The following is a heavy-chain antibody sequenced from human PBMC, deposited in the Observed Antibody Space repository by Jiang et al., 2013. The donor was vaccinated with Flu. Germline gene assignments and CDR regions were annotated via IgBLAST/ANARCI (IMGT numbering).Heavy chain of an antibody. D-gene: IGHD3-10*01. CDR3: AASYGSGTYYFDY. CDR2: TYYRSKWYN. V-gene: IGHV6-1*01. Sequence: SQTLSLTCVISGDGVSSDSAAWNWIRQSPSRGLEWLGRTYYRSKWYNNYALSVKSRITINPDTSKNQFSLQLNSVTPEDTAVYYCAASYGSGTYYFDYWGQGTLVTVSS. J-gene: IGHJ4*02. CDR1: GDGVSSDSAA.